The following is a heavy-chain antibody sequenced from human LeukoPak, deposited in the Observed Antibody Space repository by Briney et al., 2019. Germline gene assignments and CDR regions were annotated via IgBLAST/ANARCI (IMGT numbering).Heavy chain of an antibody. J-gene: IGHJ5*02. CDR1: GYTFTGYY. CDR2: INPNSGGT. Sequence: ASVKVSCKASGYTFTGYYMHWVRQAPGQGLEWMGWINPNSGGTNYAQKFQGRVTMTRDTSISTAYMELSRPRSDDTAVYYCARDLRELLRGYWFDPWGQGTLVTVSS. V-gene: IGHV1-2*02. D-gene: IGHD1-26*01. CDR3: ARDLRELLRGYWFDP.